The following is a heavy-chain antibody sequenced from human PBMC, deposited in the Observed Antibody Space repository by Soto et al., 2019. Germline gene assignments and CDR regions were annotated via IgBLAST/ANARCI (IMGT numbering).Heavy chain of an antibody. CDR2: IYYSGSA. J-gene: IGHJ4*02. Sequence: SETLSLTCTVSGGSISSGDYYWSWIRQPPGKGLEWIGYIYYSGSANYNPSLKSRVTISVDTSKNQLSLNLNSVTAADTAVYYCARALGYTYGHLPIDYWGQGTLVTVSS. CDR1: GGSISSGDYY. D-gene: IGHD5-18*01. CDR3: ARALGYTYGHLPIDY. V-gene: IGHV4-30-4*01.